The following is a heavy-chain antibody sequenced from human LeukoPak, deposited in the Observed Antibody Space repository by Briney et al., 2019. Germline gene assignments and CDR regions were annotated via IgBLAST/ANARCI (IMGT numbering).Heavy chain of an antibody. CDR3: ARSYDYVWGSYRYIGYFDY. CDR1: GGTFSSYA. J-gene: IGHJ4*02. CDR2: IIPIFGTA. D-gene: IGHD3-16*02. Sequence: ASVKVSYKASGGTFSSYAISWVRQAPGQGLEWMGGIIPIFGTANYAQKFQGRVTITADESTSTAYMELSSLRSEDTAVYYCARSYDYVWGSYRYIGYFDYWGQGTLVTVSS. V-gene: IGHV1-69*01.